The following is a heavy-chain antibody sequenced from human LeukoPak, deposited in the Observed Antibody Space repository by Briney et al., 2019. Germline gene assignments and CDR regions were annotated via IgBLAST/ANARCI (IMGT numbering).Heavy chain of an antibody. V-gene: IGHV3-66*02. J-gene: IGHJ2*01. CDR3: AKDQRGSQTEPWYFDL. D-gene: IGHD1-26*01. Sequence: GGSLRLSCAASGFIVSSRYMSWVRQAPGKGLEWVSVIYSGGSTYYAASVEGRFTISRDNSKNTVYLQMNSLRAEDTAVYYCAKDQRGSQTEPWYFDLWGRGTLVTVSS. CDR1: GFIVSSRY. CDR2: IYSGGST.